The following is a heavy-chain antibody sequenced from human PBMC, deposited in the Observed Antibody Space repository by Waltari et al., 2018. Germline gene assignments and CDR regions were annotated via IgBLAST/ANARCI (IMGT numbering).Heavy chain of an antibody. J-gene: IGHJ2*01. Sequence: QMQLVQSGAEVKKTGSSVKVSCKASGYTFTYRYLHWVRQAPGQAPERMRWIRHFNGNTNYAQKFQYRVTITRDRSMSTAYMELSSLRSEDTTMYYFAQASGSYPYWYFDLWGRGTLVTVSS. V-gene: IGHV1-45*02. CDR2: IRHFNGNT. CDR1: GYTFTYRY. D-gene: IGHD1-26*01. CDR3: AQASGSYPYWYFDL.